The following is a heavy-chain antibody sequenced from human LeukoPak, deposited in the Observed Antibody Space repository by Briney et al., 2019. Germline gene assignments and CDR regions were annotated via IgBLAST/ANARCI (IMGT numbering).Heavy chain of an antibody. Sequence: GGSLRLSCAASGFTVSSNYMSWVRQAPGKGLEWVANIKKDGSEKYYVASVRGRFTISRDNAKNSLYLQMNSLRAEDTAVYYCASELPSSSWYDYWGQGTLVTVSS. CDR3: ASELPSSSWYDY. CDR1: GFTVSSNY. CDR2: IKKDGSEK. D-gene: IGHD6-13*01. V-gene: IGHV3-7*01. J-gene: IGHJ4*02.